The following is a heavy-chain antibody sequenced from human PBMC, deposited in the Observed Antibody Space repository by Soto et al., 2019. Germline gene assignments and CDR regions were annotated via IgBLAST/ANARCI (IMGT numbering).Heavy chain of an antibody. V-gene: IGHV3-30*18. D-gene: IGHD6-13*01. CDR2: ISYDGSNK. CDR1: GFTFRSYG. Sequence: GSLRLSCAAYGFTFRSYGMHWVRQAPGKGLEWVAVISYDGSNKYYADSVKGRFTISRDNSKNTLYLQMNSLRAEDTAVYYFAKECYSSSWLRYFYYGMYFWGRGT. J-gene: IGHJ6*02. CDR3: AKECYSSSWLRYFYYGMYF.